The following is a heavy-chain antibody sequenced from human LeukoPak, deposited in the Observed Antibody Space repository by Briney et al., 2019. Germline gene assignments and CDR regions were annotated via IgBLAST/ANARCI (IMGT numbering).Heavy chain of an antibody. CDR2: INPNSGGT. J-gene: IGHJ4*02. CDR3: ARVGVRGDIIADSDY. Sequence: ASVKVSCKASRYTFTAYYMHWVRQAPGQGLEWMGWINPNSGGTNYTQKFQGRVTMTRDTSINTAYMELSSVTSDDTAVYYCARVGVRGDIIADSDYWGQGTLVTVSS. CDR1: RYTFTAYY. D-gene: IGHD3-10*01. V-gene: IGHV1-2*02.